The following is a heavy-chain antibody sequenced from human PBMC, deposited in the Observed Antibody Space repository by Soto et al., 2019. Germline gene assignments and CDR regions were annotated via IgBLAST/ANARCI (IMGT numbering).Heavy chain of an antibody. D-gene: IGHD6-13*01. CDR3: ALLAAAGTAGVDV. J-gene: IGHJ6*02. CDR1: AFSFSTYA. CDR2: ISGAGT. Sequence: PGGSLRLSCAASAFSFSTYAMSWVRQAPGKGLEWVSAISGAGTDYADSVKGRFTISRDNSKNTLYLQMNSLRVDGTAVYFCALLAAAGTAGVDVWGQGTTVTVSS. V-gene: IGHV3-23*01.